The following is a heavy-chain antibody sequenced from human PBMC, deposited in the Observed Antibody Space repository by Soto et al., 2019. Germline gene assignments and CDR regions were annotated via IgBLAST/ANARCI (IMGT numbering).Heavy chain of an antibody. CDR2: ISAYNGNT. V-gene: IGHV1-18*01. CDR3: ARSTTSRHSAGWFDP. D-gene: IGHD5-18*01. Sequence: QVQLVQSGAEVKKPGASVKVSCKASGYTFTSYGISWVRQAPGRGLEWMGWISAYNGNTNYAQKLQGRVTMTTDTSTSTAYMELRSLRSDDTAVYYYARSTTSRHSAGWFDPWGQGTLVTVSS. CDR1: GYTFTSYG. J-gene: IGHJ5*02.